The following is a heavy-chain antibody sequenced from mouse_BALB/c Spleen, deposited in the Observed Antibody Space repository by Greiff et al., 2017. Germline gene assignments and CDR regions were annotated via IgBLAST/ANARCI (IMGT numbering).Heavy chain of an antibody. CDR3: ARHYYGYAMDY. Sequence: EVQLVESGGGLVQPGGSRTLSCAASGFTFSSFGMHWVRQAPEKGLEWVAYISSGSSTIYYADTVKGRFTISRDNPKNTLFLQMTSRRSEDTAMYYCARHYYGYAMDYWGQGTSVTVSS. D-gene: IGHD1-2*01. CDR1: GFTFSSFG. CDR2: ISSGSSTI. V-gene: IGHV5-17*02. J-gene: IGHJ4*01.